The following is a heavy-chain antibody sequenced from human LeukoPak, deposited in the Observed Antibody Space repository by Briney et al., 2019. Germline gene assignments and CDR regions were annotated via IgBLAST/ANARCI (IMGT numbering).Heavy chain of an antibody. CDR1: GGSIRNYY. Sequence: PSETLSLTCTVSGGSIRNYYWSWLRQPPGKGLEWVGYIYYGGSTNYNPSLKSRVTISVDTSKNQFSLKLSSVTAADTAVYYCARKGGTFDYWGQGTLVTVSS. D-gene: IGHD2-15*01. CDR2: IYYGGST. V-gene: IGHV4-59*08. J-gene: IGHJ4*02. CDR3: ARKGGTFDY.